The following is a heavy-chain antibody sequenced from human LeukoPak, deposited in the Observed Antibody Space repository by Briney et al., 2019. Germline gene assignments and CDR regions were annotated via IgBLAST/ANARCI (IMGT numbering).Heavy chain of an antibody. Sequence: GGSLRLSCAASGFTFSSYWINWVRQAPGKGLEWVANLNQDGSEKYYVDSVKGRFTISRDNAKNSLYLQMNSLRAEDTAVYYCARGGYSFDYLGQGTLVTVSS. CDR2: LNQDGSEK. CDR1: GFTFSSYW. CDR3: ARGGYSFDY. J-gene: IGHJ4*02. D-gene: IGHD5-12*01. V-gene: IGHV3-7*01.